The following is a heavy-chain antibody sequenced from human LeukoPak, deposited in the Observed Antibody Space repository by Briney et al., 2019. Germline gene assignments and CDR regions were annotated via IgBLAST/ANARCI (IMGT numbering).Heavy chain of an antibody. CDR3: AKVGPVGATYYFDY. V-gene: IGHV3-21*04. CDR2: ISSSSSYI. Sequence: GGSLRLSCAASGFTFSSYSMNWVRQAPGKGLEWVSSISSSSSYIYYADSVKGRFTISRDNAKNSLYLQMNSLRAEDTAVYYCAKVGPVGATYYFDYWGQGTLVTVSS. CDR1: GFTFSSYS. D-gene: IGHD1-26*01. J-gene: IGHJ4*02.